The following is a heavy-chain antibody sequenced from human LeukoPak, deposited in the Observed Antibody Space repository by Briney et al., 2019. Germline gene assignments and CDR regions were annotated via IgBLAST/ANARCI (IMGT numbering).Heavy chain of an antibody. J-gene: IGHJ4*02. D-gene: IGHD3-16*02. V-gene: IGHV3-23*01. CDR3: AITRGRYLRK. Sequence: AGGSLRLSCAVSALTFSTEAMTWVRQPPGQGLQWVSVISDDGTFTSYADSVKGRFTISRDNSKNTLYLQMSSLRVDDTAVYYCAITRGRYLRKGGQGTLVTVSS. CDR1: ALTFSTEA. CDR2: ISDDGTFT.